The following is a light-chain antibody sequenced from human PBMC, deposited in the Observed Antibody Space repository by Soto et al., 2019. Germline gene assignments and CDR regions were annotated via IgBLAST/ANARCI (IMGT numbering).Light chain of an antibody. J-gene: IGLJ1*01. V-gene: IGLV2-14*03. CDR1: SSDVGGYNY. CDR3: NSYTGSTTPVV. CDR2: DVT. Sequence: QSVLTQPASVSGSPGQSITISCTGTSSDVGGYNYVSWYQHHPDKAPKLVIYDVTNRPSGVSYRFSGSKSGNTASLTISGLQAEDEADYYCNSYTGSTTPVVFGTGTKLTVL.